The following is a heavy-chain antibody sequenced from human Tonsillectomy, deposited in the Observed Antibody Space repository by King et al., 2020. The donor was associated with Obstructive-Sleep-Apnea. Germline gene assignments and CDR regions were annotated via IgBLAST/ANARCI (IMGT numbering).Heavy chain of an antibody. Sequence: VQLVESGGALVQPGRSLRLSCAASGFTFDDYAMHWVRRAPGKGLEWVSGISWNSGSIGYEDSVKGRFTISRDNAKNSLYLQMSSLRAEDTALYYCARRGDGYNYYFDYWGQGTLVTVSS. CDR2: ISWNSGSI. J-gene: IGHJ4*02. V-gene: IGHV3-9*01. CDR1: GFTFDDYA. D-gene: IGHD5-24*01. CDR3: ARRGDGYNYYFDY.